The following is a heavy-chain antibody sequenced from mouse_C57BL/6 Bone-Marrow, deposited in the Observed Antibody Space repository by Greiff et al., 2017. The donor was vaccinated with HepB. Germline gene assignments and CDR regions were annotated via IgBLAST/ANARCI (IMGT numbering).Heavy chain of an antibody. CDR3: ARRHYGSSPYWYFDV. Sequence: VQLQESGAELVRPGASVTLSCKASGYTFTDYEMHWVKQTPVHGLEWIGAIGPETGGTAYNQKFKGKAILTADKSSSTAYMELRSLTSEDSAVDYCARRHYGSSPYWYFDVWGTGTAVTVSS. D-gene: IGHD1-1*01. J-gene: IGHJ1*03. CDR2: IGPETGGT. V-gene: IGHV1-15*01. CDR1: GYTFTDYE.